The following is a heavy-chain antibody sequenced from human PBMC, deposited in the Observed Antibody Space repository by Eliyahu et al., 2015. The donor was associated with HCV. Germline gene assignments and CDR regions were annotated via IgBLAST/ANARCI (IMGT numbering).Heavy chain of an antibody. CDR3: AREPDCSRTNCYPFDT. CDR2: ISSSGIYT. D-gene: IGHD2-2*01. J-gene: IGHJ3*02. V-gene: IGHV3-21*01. CDR1: GFTFXSYS. Sequence: EVQLVESGGGLVKPGGSXXLSCTASGFTFXSYSMNWVRQAPGKGLEWVSSISSSGIYTYYADSMKGRFAISRDNAKNSLYLQMNSLRAEDTAIYYCAREPDCSRTNCYPFDTWGQGTMVTVSS.